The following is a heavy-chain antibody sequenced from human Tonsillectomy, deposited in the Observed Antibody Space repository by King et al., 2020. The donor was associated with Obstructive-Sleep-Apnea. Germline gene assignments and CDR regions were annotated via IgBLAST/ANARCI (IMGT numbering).Heavy chain of an antibody. CDR1: GGSISSNTYY. D-gene: IGHD5-24*01. V-gene: IGHV4-39*07. CDR2: IYYSGST. Sequence: QLQESGPGLVKPSETLSLTCTVSGGSISSNTYYWSWIRQPPGKGLEWIGSIYYSGSTYYNASLKSRVTMSVDTSKNQFSLKLSSVTAADTAVYYCAREGRWLQFRGDDYWGQGTLVTVSS. CDR3: AREGRWLQFRGDDY. J-gene: IGHJ4*02.